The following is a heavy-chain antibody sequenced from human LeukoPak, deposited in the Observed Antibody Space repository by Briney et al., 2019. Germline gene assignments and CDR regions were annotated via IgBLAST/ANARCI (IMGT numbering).Heavy chain of an antibody. V-gene: IGHV4-39*01. D-gene: IGHD2-2*01. CDR3: AVVVSAAGYYFDY. CDR2: IYYSGST. Sequence: SETLSLTCTVSGGSISSSSYYWGWIRQPPGKGLEWIGSIYYSGSTYYNPSLKSRVTISVDTSKNQFSLKLSSVTAADTAVYYCAVVVSAAGYYFDYWGQGTLVTVSS. J-gene: IGHJ4*02. CDR1: GGSISSSSYY.